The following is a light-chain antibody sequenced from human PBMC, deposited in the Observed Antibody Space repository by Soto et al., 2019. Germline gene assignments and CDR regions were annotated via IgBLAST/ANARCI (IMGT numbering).Light chain of an antibody. V-gene: IGLV3-1*01. Sequence: SSELIQPPSVSVSPGQTASITCSGDKLGDKYACWYQQKPGQSPVLVIYQDSKRPSGIPERFSGSNSGNTATLTISGTQAMDEADYYCQAWDSSTAIFGTGTKLTVL. CDR1: KLGDKY. CDR2: QDS. CDR3: QAWDSSTAI. J-gene: IGLJ1*01.